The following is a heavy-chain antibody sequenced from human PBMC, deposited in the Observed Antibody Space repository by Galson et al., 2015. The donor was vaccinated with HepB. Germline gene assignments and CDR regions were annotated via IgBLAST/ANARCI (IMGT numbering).Heavy chain of an antibody. Sequence: SVKVSCKVSGYTLTELSMHWVRQAPGKGLEWMGGFDPEDGETIYAQKFQGRVTMTEDTSTDTAYMELSSLRSEDTAVYYCATVRIRWFGELLRPPRWPSWFDPWGQGTLVTVSS. D-gene: IGHD3-10*01. J-gene: IGHJ5*02. V-gene: IGHV1-24*01. CDR2: FDPEDGET. CDR1: GYTLTELS. CDR3: ATVRIRWFGELLRPPRWPSWFDP.